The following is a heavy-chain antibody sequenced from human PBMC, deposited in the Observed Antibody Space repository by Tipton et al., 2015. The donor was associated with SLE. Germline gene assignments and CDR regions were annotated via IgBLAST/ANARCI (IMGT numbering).Heavy chain of an antibody. J-gene: IGHJ3*02. D-gene: IGHD3-10*01. CDR2: IYTSGST. CDR3: ARDTAHYGSGDGAFDI. CDR1: GGSISSLY. V-gene: IGHV4-4*08. Sequence: TLSLTCTFSGGSISSLYWNWIRQPPGKGLEWIGYIYTSGSTHSNPSLTSRIIISVDMSKNQFSLKLTSVTAADTAVYYCARDTAHYGSGDGAFDIWGQGTMVTVSS.